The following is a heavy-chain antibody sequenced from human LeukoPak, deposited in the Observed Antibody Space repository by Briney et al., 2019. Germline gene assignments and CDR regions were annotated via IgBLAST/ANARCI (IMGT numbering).Heavy chain of an antibody. CDR3: ARAFVVVVAATGPAPDYYYGMDV. CDR1: GGSISSSGYY. CDR2: IYYSGST. V-gene: IGHV4-39*01. Sequence: PSETLSLTCTVSGGSISSSGYYWGWIRQPPGKGLEWIGSIYYSGSTYYNPSLKSRVTISVDTSKNQFSLKLSSVTAADTAVYYCARAFVVVVAATGPAPDYYYGMDVWGQGTTVTVSS. D-gene: IGHD2-15*01. J-gene: IGHJ6*02.